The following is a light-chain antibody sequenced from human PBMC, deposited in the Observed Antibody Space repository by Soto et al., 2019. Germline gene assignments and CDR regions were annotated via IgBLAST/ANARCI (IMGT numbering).Light chain of an antibody. Sequence: QSLLNRPGSASETPGQMVTYSCTGSISNIGSNYVYWYQQLPGPAPNLLIYRNNQRPSGVPDRFSGSKSGTSASLAISGLRSEDEADYYCAAWDDSLSGWVFGGGTQLTVL. J-gene: IGLJ3*02. CDR1: ISNIGSNY. CDR2: RNN. V-gene: IGLV1-47*01. CDR3: AAWDDSLSGWV.